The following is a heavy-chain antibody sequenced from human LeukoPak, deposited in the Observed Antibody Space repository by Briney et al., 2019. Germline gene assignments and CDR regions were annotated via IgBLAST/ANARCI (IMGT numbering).Heavy chain of an antibody. Sequence: WGSLRLSCAASGFTFSSYSMNWVRQAPGKGLEWVSYISSSSSTIYYADSVKGRFTISRDNAKSSLFLQMTSLRADDTAIYYCARDDPVVYATYDHWGQGTLVTVSS. V-gene: IGHV3-48*01. CDR3: ARDDPVVYATYDH. D-gene: IGHD2-8*02. CDR2: ISSSSSTI. CDR1: GFTFSSYS. J-gene: IGHJ4*02.